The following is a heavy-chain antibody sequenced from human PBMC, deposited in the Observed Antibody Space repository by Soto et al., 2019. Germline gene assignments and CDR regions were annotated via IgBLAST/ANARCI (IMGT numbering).Heavy chain of an antibody. CDR2: IYYSGST. CDR3: ARALELGTNYYYYMDV. V-gene: IGHV4-59*01. J-gene: IGHJ6*03. CDR1: GGSISSYY. D-gene: IGHD3-10*01. Sequence: SETLSLTCTVSGGSISSYYWSWIRQPPGKGLEWIGYIYYSGSTNYNPSLKSRVTISVDTSKNQFSLKLSSVTAADTAVYYCARALELGTNYYYYMDVWGKGTTVTVSS.